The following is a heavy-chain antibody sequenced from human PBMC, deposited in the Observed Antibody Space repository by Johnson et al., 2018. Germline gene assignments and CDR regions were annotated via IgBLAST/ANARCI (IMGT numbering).Heavy chain of an antibody. J-gene: IGHJ3*02. CDR3: AKESGGGGDAFAI. V-gene: IGHV3-30*18. Sequence: QVQLVESGGGVVQPGRSLRLSCAASGFTFSSYGMHWVRQAPGKGLEWVAVISYDGSNKYFADSVKGRFTISRDNSKNTLYLQMNSLRAEDTAVYYCAKESGGGGDAFAIWGQGTMVTVSS. D-gene: IGHD2-15*01. CDR1: GFTFSSYG. CDR2: ISYDGSNK.